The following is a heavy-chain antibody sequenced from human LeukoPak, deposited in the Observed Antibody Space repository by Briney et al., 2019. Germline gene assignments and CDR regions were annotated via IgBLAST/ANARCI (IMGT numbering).Heavy chain of an antibody. J-gene: IGHJ4*02. Sequence: ASVKVSCKASGYTFTGYYMHWVRQAPGQGLEWMGWINPNSGGTNYAQKFQGRVTMTRDTSISTAYMELSRLRSDDTAVYYCARGEVDTDYYDSSGCYWDYWGQGTLVTVSS. CDR3: ARGEVDTDYYDSSGCYWDY. CDR1: GYTFTGYY. CDR2: INPNSGGT. D-gene: IGHD3-22*01. V-gene: IGHV1-2*02.